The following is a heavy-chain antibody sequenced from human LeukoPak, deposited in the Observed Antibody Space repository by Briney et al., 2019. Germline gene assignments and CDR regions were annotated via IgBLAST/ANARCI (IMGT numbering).Heavy chain of an antibody. J-gene: IGHJ6*04. Sequence: PTGGSLRLSCAASGFTVSSNYMGWVRQAPGKGLEWVSVIYSGGSTYYADSVKGRFTISRDNSKNTLYLQMNSLRAEDTAVYYCARDRYSSGSLDVWGKGTTVTISS. CDR1: GFTVSSNY. CDR2: IYSGGST. CDR3: ARDRYSSGSLDV. D-gene: IGHD6-19*01. V-gene: IGHV3-53*01.